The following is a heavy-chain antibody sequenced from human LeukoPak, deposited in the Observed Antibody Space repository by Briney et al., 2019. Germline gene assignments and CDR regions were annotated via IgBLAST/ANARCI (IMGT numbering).Heavy chain of an antibody. CDR2: IYYSRST. CDR1: GGSISSYY. V-gene: IGHV4-59*13. D-gene: IGHD1-26*01. Sequence: SETLSLTCTVSGGSISSYYWSWIRQPPGKGLEWIGYIYYSRSTNYNPSLKSRVTISVDTSKNQFSLKLNSVTAADTAVYYCARDSGSYYFDYWGQGSLVTVSS. J-gene: IGHJ4*02. CDR3: ARDSGSYYFDY.